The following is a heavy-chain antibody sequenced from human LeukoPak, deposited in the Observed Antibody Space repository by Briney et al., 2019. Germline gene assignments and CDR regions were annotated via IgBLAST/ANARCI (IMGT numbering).Heavy chain of an antibody. CDR2: TYYRSQWYY. Sequence: SQTLSLTCAISGESVSSTGASWNWIRQSPSRGLEWLGRTYYRSQWYYEYALSVKSRIIVAPDTSKNQFSLQLNSVTPEDTAVYYCVRGNYNFDYWGQGSLVTVSS. CDR3: VRGNYNFDY. CDR1: GESVSSTGAS. J-gene: IGHJ4*02. D-gene: IGHD5-24*01. V-gene: IGHV6-1*01.